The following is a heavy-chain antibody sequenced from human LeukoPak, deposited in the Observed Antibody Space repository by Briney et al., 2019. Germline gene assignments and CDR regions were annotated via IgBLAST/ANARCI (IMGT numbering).Heavy chain of an antibody. CDR1: DGSIRSSTDY. Sequence: SETLSLTCTVSDGSIRSSTDYWGWIRQSPGKGLEWIGSLYFRGITYYNPSLKSRVTISVDTSKNQFSLKLTSVTAADTAVYYCARVTRGVIITYFDYWGQGTLVTVSS. CDR3: ARVTRGVIITYFDY. CDR2: LYFRGIT. V-gene: IGHV4-39*07. D-gene: IGHD3-10*01. J-gene: IGHJ4*02.